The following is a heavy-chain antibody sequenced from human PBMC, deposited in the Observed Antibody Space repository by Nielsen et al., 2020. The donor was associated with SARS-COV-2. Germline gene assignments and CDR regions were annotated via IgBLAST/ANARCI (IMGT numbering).Heavy chain of an antibody. V-gene: IGHV4-34*01. CDR3: ARVYYYGSGSRRPYYYGMDV. J-gene: IGHJ6*02. D-gene: IGHD3-10*01. Sequence: SETLSLTCAVYGGSFSGYYWSWIRQPPGKGLEWIGEINHSGSTNYNPSLKSRVTISVDTSKNQFSLKLSSVTAADTAVYYCARVYYYGSGSRRPYYYGMDVWGQGTTVTISS. CDR1: GGSFSGYY. CDR2: INHSGST.